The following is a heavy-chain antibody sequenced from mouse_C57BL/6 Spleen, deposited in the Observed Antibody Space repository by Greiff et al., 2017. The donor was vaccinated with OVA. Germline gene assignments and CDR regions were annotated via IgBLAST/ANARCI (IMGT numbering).Heavy chain of an antibody. D-gene: IGHD1-1*01. CDR3: AREGYYYGSEWYFDV. V-gene: IGHV3-1*01. Sequence: EVKLMESGPGMVKPSQSLSLTCTVTGYSITSGYDWHWIRHFPGNKLEWMGYISYSGSTNYNPSLKSRISITHDTSKNHFFLKLNSVTTEDTATYYCAREGYYYGSEWYFDVWGTGTTVTVSS. J-gene: IGHJ1*03. CDR1: GYSITSGYD. CDR2: ISYSGST.